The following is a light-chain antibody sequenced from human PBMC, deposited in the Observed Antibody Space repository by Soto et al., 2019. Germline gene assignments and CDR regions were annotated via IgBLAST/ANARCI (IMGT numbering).Light chain of an antibody. V-gene: IGKV1-33*01. CDR3: EEDDYRAPYT. J-gene: IGKJ2*01. Sequence: DIQLTQSPPSLSASEGDRVTITCQASHDIKNYLNWYQPKPGKAPKLLIYDASTFETGVPPRFSGSGAGTDFTFTIGSLQPEDVVTDYGEEDDYRAPYTVGEWTKVEIK. CDR2: DAS. CDR1: HDIKNY.